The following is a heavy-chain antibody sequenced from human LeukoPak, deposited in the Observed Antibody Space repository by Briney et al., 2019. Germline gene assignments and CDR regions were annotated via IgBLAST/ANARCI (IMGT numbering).Heavy chain of an antibody. V-gene: IGHV4-39*07. Sequence: SSETLSLTCSVSGGSISSYSYYWGWIRQPPGKGLEWIGSIYYSGSTYYNPSLKSRVTIAVDTSKNQFSLKMRSVTAADTAVYYCGRLSVAASLFQDWGQGTLVTVTS. CDR2: IYYSGST. J-gene: IGHJ4*02. CDR3: GRLSVAASLFQD. D-gene: IGHD6-19*01. CDR1: GGSISSYSYY.